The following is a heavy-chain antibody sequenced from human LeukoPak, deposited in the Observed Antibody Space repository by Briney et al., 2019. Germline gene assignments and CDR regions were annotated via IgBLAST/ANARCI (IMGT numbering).Heavy chain of an antibody. Sequence: GGSLRLSCAASGFTFSSYEMNWVRQAPGKGLEWVSYISSSGSTIYYADSVKGRFTISRDNAKNSLYLQMNSLRAEDTAVYYCARDFGNWNYAHDYWGQGTLVTVSS. CDR3: ARDFGNWNYAHDY. D-gene: IGHD1-7*01. CDR2: ISSSGSTI. J-gene: IGHJ4*02. V-gene: IGHV3-48*03. CDR1: GFTFSSYE.